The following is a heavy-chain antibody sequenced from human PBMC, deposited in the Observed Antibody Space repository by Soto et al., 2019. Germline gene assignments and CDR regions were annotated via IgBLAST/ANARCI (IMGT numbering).Heavy chain of an antibody. CDR3: ARHTTALVTGGFDY. J-gene: IGHJ4*02. Sequence: KPSETLSLTCTVSGGSISSTTYYWGWIRQPPGKGLEWIGSVSYSGSTYYSPSLKSRVTISVDTAKNQFSVKLSSVTAADTSVYYCARHTTALVTGGFDYFGQGALVTVSS. CDR2: VSYSGST. V-gene: IGHV4-39*01. D-gene: IGHD5-18*01. CDR1: GGSISSTTYY.